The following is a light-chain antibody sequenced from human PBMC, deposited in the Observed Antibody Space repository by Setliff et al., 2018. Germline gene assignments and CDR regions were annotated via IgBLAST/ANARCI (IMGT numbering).Light chain of an antibody. CDR2: EVS. CDR3: SSYAGSLYV. V-gene: IGLV2-8*01. J-gene: IGLJ1*01. Sequence: LTQPPSASGSPGQSVTISCTGTSSDVGGYNYVSWYQQHPGKAPKLMIYEVSKRPSGVPDRFSGSKSGNTASLTVSGLQAEDEADYYCSSYAGSLYVFGTGTKGTVL. CDR1: SSDVGGYNY.